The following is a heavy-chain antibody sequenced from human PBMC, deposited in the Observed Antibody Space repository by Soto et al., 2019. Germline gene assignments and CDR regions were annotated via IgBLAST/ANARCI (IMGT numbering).Heavy chain of an antibody. CDR1: GYTFTSYA. V-gene: IGHV1-3*01. D-gene: IGHD3-3*01. CDR3: ARGYDFPRARYYYYGMDV. Sequence: GASVKVSCKASGYTFTSYAMHWVRQAPGQRLEWMGWINAGNGNTKYSQKFQGRVTITRDTSASTAYMELSSLRSEDTAVYYCARGYDFPRARYYYYGMDVWGQGTTVTVSS. J-gene: IGHJ6*02. CDR2: INAGNGNT.